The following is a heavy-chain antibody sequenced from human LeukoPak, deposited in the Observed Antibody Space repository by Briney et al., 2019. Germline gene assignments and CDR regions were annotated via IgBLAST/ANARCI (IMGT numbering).Heavy chain of an antibody. CDR2: ISGSGGST. Sequence: GGSLRLSCAASGFTFSSYAMSRVRQAPGKGLEWVSAISGSGGSTYYADSVKGRFTISRDNSKNTLYLQMNSLRAEDTAVYYCAKAGYYYDSSGYWYFDYWGQGTLVTVSS. D-gene: IGHD3-22*01. V-gene: IGHV3-23*01. J-gene: IGHJ4*02. CDR1: GFTFSSYA. CDR3: AKAGYYYDSSGYWYFDY.